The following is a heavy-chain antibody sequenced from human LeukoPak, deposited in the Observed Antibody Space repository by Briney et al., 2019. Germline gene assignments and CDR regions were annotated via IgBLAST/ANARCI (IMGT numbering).Heavy chain of an antibody. CDR2: ISYDGSNK. Sequence: PGRSLRLSCAASGFTFSSYAMHWVRQAPGKGLEWVAVISYDGSNKYYADSVKGRFTISRDNSKNTLYLQMNSLRAEDTAVYYCARDPGRAMAQYYYYYGMDVWGQGTTVTVSS. D-gene: IGHD5-18*01. CDR3: ARDPGRAMAQYYYYYGMDV. CDR1: GFTFSSYA. V-gene: IGHV3-30-3*01. J-gene: IGHJ6*02.